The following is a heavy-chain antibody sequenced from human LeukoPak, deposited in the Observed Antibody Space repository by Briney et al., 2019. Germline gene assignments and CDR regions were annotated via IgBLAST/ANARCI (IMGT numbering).Heavy chain of an antibody. Sequence: SETLSLTCAVYGGSFSGYYWSWIRQPPGKGLEWIGEINHSGSTNYNPSLKSRVTISLDTSKNQFSLKLRSVTAADTAVYYCARVTGYMIEDYFDYWGQGTLVTVSS. CDR1: GGSFSGYY. CDR2: INHSGST. V-gene: IGHV4-34*01. J-gene: IGHJ4*02. D-gene: IGHD3-22*01. CDR3: ARVTGYMIEDYFDY.